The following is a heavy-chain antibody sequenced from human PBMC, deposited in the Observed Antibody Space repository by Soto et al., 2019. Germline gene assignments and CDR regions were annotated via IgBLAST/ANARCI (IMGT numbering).Heavy chain of an antibody. CDR1: GGTFSSYA. V-gene: IGHV1-69*13. J-gene: IGHJ3*02. CDR3: ARDQGGSTMVRGDDAFDI. CDR2: IIPIFGTA. Sequence: SVKVSCKASGGTFSSYAISWVRQAPGQGLEWMGGIIPIFGTANYAQKFQGRVTITADESTSTAYMELSSLRSEDTAVYYCARDQGGSTMVRGDDAFDIWGQGTMVTVSS. D-gene: IGHD3-10*01.